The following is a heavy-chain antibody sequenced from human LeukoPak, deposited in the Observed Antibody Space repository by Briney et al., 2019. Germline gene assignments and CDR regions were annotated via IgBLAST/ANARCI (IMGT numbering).Heavy chain of an antibody. J-gene: IGHJ4*02. V-gene: IGHV3-30*03. CDR2: ISYDGSNK. D-gene: IGHD3-22*01. CDR3: ARIRSGYYSDY. Sequence: QPGRSLRLSCAASGFTFSSYGMHWVRQAPGKGLEWVAVISYDGSNKYYADSVKGRFTISRDNAENSLFLQMSSLRDEDTAVYYCARIRSGYYSDYWGQGTLVTVSS. CDR1: GFTFSSYG.